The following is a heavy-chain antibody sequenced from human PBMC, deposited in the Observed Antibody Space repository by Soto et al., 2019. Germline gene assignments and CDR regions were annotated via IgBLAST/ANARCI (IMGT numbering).Heavy chain of an antibody. CDR2: ISAYNGNT. J-gene: IGHJ4*02. CDR3: ARAYSGSYYGSRFDY. CDR1: GYTFTSYG. V-gene: IGHV1-18*01. Sequence: GASVKVSCKASGYTFTSYGISWVRQAPGQGLEWMGWISAYNGNTNYAQKFQGRVTTTTETSTSTAYMELRSLRSDDTAVYYCARAYSGSYYGSRFDYWGQGTLVTVSS. D-gene: IGHD1-26*01.